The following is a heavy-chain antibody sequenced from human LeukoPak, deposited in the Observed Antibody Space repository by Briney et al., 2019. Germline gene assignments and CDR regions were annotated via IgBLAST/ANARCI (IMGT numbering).Heavy chain of an antibody. D-gene: IGHD6-19*01. J-gene: IGHJ1*01. V-gene: IGHV3-30*18. CDR2: ISSDGTYK. Sequence: GGSLRLSCGASGFNFNKYGMHWVRQAPGQGLEWVAVISSDGTYKHHADSVKGRFTISRDNSKNTPYLQMNSLRAEDTAVYYCAKGAGQWLVPSEYSQYWGQGTLVTVSS. CDR3: AKGAGQWLVPSEYSQY. CDR1: GFNFNKYG.